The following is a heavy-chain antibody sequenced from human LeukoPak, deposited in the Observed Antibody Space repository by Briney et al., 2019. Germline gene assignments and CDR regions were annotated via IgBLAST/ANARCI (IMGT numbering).Heavy chain of an antibody. V-gene: IGHV4-39*01. CDR1: GGSISSSSYD. CDR2: IYYSGST. J-gene: IGHJ4*02. Sequence: PSETLSLTCTVSGGSISSSSYDWGWIRQPPGKGLEWIGSIYYSGSTYYNPSLKSRVTISVDTSKNQFSLKLSSVTAADTAVYYCAGQATTGSIDYWGQGTLVTVSS. D-gene: IGHD5-12*01. CDR3: AGQATTGSIDY.